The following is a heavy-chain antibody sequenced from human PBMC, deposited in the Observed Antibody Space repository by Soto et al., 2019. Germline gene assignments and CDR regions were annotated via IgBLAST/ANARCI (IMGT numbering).Heavy chain of an antibody. V-gene: IGHV1-2*04. CDR3: ARPSVYYPYYFDD. CDR2: INPNSGGT. J-gene: IGHJ4*02. D-gene: IGHD3-22*01. CDR1: GYTFTNYY. Sequence: ASVKVSCKTSGYTFTNYYIHWVRQAPGQGLEWMGWINPNSGGTNYAQKFQDWIPMTGNTSISTAYMELNRLKSDDTALFYWARPSVYYPYYFDDWGQGSLVTVS.